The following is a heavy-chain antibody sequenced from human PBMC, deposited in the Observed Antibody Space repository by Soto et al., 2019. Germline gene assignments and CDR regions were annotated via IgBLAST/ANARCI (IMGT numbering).Heavy chain of an antibody. CDR2: VYYSGSA. J-gene: IGHJ4*01. Sequence: QLQLLESGPGLVKPSETLSLTCTVSGGSVSNNSYYWGWIRKPPGKRLEWIGSVYYSGSAYYNPSLMKRLTISVDTSMNHFALKLSSVTAADTAICYCARRPLVRAIIPYYFYCWCHGTLVTVSS. CDR3: ARRPLVRAIIPYYFYC. V-gene: IGHV4-39*02. D-gene: IGHD3-10*01. CDR1: GGSVSNNSYY.